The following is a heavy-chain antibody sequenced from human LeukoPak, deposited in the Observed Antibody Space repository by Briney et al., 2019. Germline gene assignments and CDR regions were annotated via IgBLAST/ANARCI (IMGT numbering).Heavy chain of an antibody. J-gene: IGHJ4*02. CDR2: VYNSGIT. D-gene: IGHD3-22*01. V-gene: IGHV4-59*02. Sequence: PSETLSLTCTVSGASVSDYYCNWIRQPPGKGLEWIGYVYNSGITNYNPSLRSRATISVDTSKNQFSLKLNSVTAADTAVYYCARVRLSSSYSNWGQGTLVTVSS. CDR3: ARVRLSSSYSN. CDR1: GASVSDYY.